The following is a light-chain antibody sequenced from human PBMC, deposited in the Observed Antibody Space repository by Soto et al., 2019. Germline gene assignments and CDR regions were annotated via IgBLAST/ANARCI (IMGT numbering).Light chain of an antibody. CDR2: DAS. CDR1: QSISSW. V-gene: IGKV1-5*01. J-gene: IGKJ2*03. CDR3: QQPQGYR. Sequence: DIQMTQSPSTLSASVGDRVTITCRASQSISSWLAGYQQKPGEAPKLLIYDASSLESGVPSRFSGSGSGTEFTLTISSLQPDDFATYYCQQPQGYRFGQGTKLDIK.